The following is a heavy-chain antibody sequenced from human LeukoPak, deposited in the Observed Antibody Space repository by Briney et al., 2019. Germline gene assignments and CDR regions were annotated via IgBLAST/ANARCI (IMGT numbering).Heavy chain of an antibody. Sequence: PGGSLRLSCAGSGFTFSDDSLNWVRQAPGKGLEWVSAISDSGGSTYYADSVKGRFTISRDNSKNTLYLQMNSLRAEDTAIYYCAKDHCSSTSCRFDYWGQGTLVTVSS. CDR3: AKDHCSSTSCRFDY. V-gene: IGHV3-23*01. CDR1: GFTFSDDS. J-gene: IGHJ4*02. CDR2: ISDSGGST. D-gene: IGHD2-2*01.